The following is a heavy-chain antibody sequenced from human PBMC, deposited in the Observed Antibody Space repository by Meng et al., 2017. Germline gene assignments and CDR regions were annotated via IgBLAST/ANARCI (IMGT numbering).Heavy chain of an antibody. D-gene: IGHD4-23*01. V-gene: IGHV5-51*01. J-gene: IGHJ5*02. CDR1: GYSFTSYW. Sequence: GESLKISCKGSGYSFTSYWIGWVRQMPGKGLEWMGIIYSGDSDTRYSPSFQGQVTISADKSISTAYLQWSSLKASDTAMYYCARLSRTRRNGGGIYWFDPWGQGTLVTVSS. CDR3: ARLSRTRRNGGGIYWFDP. CDR2: IYSGDSDT.